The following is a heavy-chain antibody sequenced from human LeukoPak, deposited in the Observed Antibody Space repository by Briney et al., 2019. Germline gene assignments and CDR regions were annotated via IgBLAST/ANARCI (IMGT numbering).Heavy chain of an antibody. J-gene: IGHJ4*02. Sequence: ASVKVSCKASGYTFTGYYMHWVRQAPGQGLEWMGWINPNSGGTNYAQKFQGRVTMTRDTSISTAYMELSRLRSDDTAVYYCARSITIFYYDFFYWGQGTLVTASS. D-gene: IGHD3-9*01. CDR3: ARSITIFYYDFFY. CDR1: GYTFTGYY. V-gene: IGHV1-2*02. CDR2: INPNSGGT.